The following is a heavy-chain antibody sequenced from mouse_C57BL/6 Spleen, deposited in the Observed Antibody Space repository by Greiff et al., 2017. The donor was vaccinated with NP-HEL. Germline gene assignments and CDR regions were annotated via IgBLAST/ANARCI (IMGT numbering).Heavy chain of an antibody. Sequence: VQLKQSGAELVRPGASVKLSCTASGFNIKDDYMHWVKQRPEQGLEWIGWIDPENGDTEYASKFQGKATITADTSSNTAYLQLSSLTSEDTAVYYCTTYYGSSSFAYWGQGTLVTVSA. CDR3: TTYYGSSSFAY. CDR1: GFNIKDDY. J-gene: IGHJ3*01. D-gene: IGHD1-1*01. CDR2: IDPENGDT. V-gene: IGHV14-4*01.